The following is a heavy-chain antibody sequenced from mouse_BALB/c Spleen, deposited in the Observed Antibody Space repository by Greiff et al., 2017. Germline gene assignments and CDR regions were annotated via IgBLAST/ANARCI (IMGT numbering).Heavy chain of an antibody. J-gene: IGHJ4*01. CDR1: GYSITSDYA. Sequence: EVKLVESGPGLVKPSQSLSLTCTVTGYSITSDYAWNWIRQFPGNKLEWMGYISYSGSTSYNPSLKSRISITRDTSKNQFFLQLNSVTTEDTATYYCARGDYYGSSSYYYAMDYWGQGTSVTVSS. CDR2: ISYSGST. V-gene: IGHV3-2*02. CDR3: ARGDYYGSSSYYYAMDY. D-gene: IGHD1-1*01.